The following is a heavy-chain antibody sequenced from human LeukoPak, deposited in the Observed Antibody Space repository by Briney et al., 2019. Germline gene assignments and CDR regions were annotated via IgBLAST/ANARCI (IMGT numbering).Heavy chain of an antibody. CDR2: IYYSGST. J-gene: IGHJ5*02. CDR3: ARRSKFRWELPQRNWFDP. D-gene: IGHD1-26*01. CDR1: GGSISSSSYY. Sequence: SETLSLTCTVSGGSISSSSYYWGWLRQPPGKGLEWIGSIYYSGSTYYNPSLKSRVTISVETSKNQFSLKLSSVTAADTAVYYCARRSKFRWELPQRNWFDPWGQGTLVTVSS. V-gene: IGHV4-39*07.